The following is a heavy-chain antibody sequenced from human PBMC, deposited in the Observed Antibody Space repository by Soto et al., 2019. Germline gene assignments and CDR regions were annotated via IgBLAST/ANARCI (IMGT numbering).Heavy chain of an antibody. CDR1: GFSFGSYA. V-gene: IGHV3-23*01. J-gene: IGHJ6*02. D-gene: IGHD3-3*01. CDR3: VRSHDHFGLDV. Sequence: PGGSLRLSCAASGFSFGSYALSWVRQAPGKGLEWVSTISGSDGKTFYADSVKGRFSISRDTSQSTLYLGMNSLRAEDTAIYYCVRSHDHFGLDVWGQGTKVTVSS. CDR2: ISGSDGKT.